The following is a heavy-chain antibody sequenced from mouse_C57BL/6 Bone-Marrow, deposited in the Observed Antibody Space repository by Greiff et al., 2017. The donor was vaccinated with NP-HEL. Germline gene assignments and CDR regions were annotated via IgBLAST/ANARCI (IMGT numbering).Heavy chain of an antibody. V-gene: IGHV1-64*01. CDR3: ARGDDYDWFAY. CDR2: IHPNSGST. D-gene: IGHD2-4*01. J-gene: IGHJ3*01. Sequence: QVQLQQPGAELVKPGASVKLSCKASGYTFTSYWMHWVKQRPGQGLEWIGMIHPNSGSTNYNEKFKSKATLTVDTSYSTAYMQLSSLTSEDAAVYYCARGDDYDWFAYWGQGTLVTVSA. CDR1: GYTFTSYW.